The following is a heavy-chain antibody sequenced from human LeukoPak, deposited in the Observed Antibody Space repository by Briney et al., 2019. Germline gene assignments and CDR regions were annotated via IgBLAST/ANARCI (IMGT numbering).Heavy chain of an antibody. CDR2: ITSSSTTI. V-gene: IGHV3-48*01. CDR3: AREPRGYAFDI. Sequence: GGSLRLSCAASGFTFNYYNMNWVRQAPGKGLEWVSLITSSSTTIYYADSVKGRFTISRDNAKNSLYLQMNSLRAEDTAVYYCAREPRGYAFDIWGQGTMVTVSS. J-gene: IGHJ3*02. CDR1: GFTFNYYN.